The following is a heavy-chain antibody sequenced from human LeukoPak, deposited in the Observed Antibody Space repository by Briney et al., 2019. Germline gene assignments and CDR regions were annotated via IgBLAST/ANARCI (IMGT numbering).Heavy chain of an antibody. CDR3: AKYYYDSSGYYYPAAY. CDR2: ISGSGGST. D-gene: IGHD3-22*01. J-gene: IGHJ4*02. V-gene: IGHV3-23*01. CDR1: GFTFSNYA. Sequence: GGSLRLSCAASGFTFSNYAMNWVRQAPGAGLERVSTISGSGGSTYYAHSVKGRFTISRDNSKNTLYLQMNSLRAEDTAVYYCAKYYYDSSGYYYPAAYWGQGTLVTVSS.